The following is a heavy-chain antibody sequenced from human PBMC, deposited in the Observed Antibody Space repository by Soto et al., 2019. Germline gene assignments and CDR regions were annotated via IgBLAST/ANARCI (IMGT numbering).Heavy chain of an antibody. V-gene: IGHV4-31*03. CDR3: ARGGGDYCCLPGGYYYYYMDV. Sequence: SETLSLTCTVSGGSISSGGYYWSWIRQHPGKGLEWIGYIYYSGSTYYNPSLKSRVTISVDTSKNQFSLKLSSVTAADTAVYYCARGGGDYCCLPGGYYYYYMDVWGKGTTVTVSS. D-gene: IGHD4-17*01. J-gene: IGHJ6*03. CDR1: GGSISSGGYY. CDR2: IYYSGST.